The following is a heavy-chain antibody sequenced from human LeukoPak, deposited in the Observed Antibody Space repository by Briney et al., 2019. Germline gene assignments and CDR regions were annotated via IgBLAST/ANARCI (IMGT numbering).Heavy chain of an antibody. V-gene: IGHV3-9*01. CDR3: ANGGTYSSGP. D-gene: IGHD3-22*01. CDR1: GVTFDDYA. CDR2: ISWNSGSI. J-gene: IGHJ5*02. Sequence: GGSLRPSCAVSGVTFDDYAMYWVRQAPGKGLEWVSGISWNSGSIGYADSVKGRFTISRDNAKNSLFLQINSLRAEDTAVYYCANGGTYSSGPWGQGTLVTVSS.